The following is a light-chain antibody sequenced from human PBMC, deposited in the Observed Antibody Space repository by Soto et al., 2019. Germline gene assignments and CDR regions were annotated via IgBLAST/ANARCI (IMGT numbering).Light chain of an antibody. J-gene: IGKJ1*01. Sequence: DIQMTQSPSTLSGSVGDRVTITCRASQTISSWLAWYQQKPGKAPKLLIYKASTLKSGVPSRFSGNGSRTEFTLTISSLQPDDFATYYCQHYNSYSEAFGQGTKVE. CDR2: KAS. CDR1: QTISSW. CDR3: QHYNSYSEA. V-gene: IGKV1-5*03.